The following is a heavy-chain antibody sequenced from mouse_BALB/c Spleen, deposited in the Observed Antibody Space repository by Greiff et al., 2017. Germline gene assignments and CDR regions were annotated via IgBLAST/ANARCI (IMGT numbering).Heavy chain of an antibody. CDR3: TRDSSGAAWFAY. V-gene: IGHV5-6-4*01. D-gene: IGHD3-1*01. J-gene: IGHJ3*01. CDR1: GFTFSSYT. CDR2: ISSGGSYT. Sequence: EVMLVESGGGLVKPGGSLKLSCAASGFTFSSYTMSWVRQTPEKRLEWVATISSGGSYTYYPDSVKGRFTISRDNAKNTLYLQMSSLKSEDTAMYYCTRDSSGAAWFAYWGQGTLVTVSA.